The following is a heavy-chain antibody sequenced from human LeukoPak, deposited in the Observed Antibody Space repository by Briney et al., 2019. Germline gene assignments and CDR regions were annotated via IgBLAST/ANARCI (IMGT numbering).Heavy chain of an antibody. D-gene: IGHD3-22*01. CDR1: GGSISSHY. Sequence: ETLSLTCTVSGGSISSHYWSWIRQSPERGLEWIGFIYYSGTTRYNPSLRGRVTMSVDTSKNHFSLKLTSVTAADTAVYYCARLLNNDNSGDPDTFDMWGQGTMVTVSS. CDR2: IYYSGTT. J-gene: IGHJ3*02. V-gene: IGHV4-59*11. CDR3: ARLLNNDNSGDPDTFDM.